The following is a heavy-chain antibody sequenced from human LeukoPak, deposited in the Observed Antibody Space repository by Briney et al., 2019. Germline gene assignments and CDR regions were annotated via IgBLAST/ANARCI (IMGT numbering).Heavy chain of an antibody. CDR1: GFTFSNAW. Sequence: GGSLRLSCAASGFTFSNAWMSCVRQAPGKGLECLVRIKSKTDGGTTDYAAPVKGRFTISRDDSKNTLYLQMNSLKTEDTAVYYCTTESVYSNYVGWGQGTLVTVSS. D-gene: IGHD4-11*01. CDR3: TTESVYSNYVG. V-gene: IGHV3-15*01. CDR2: IKSKTDGGTT. J-gene: IGHJ4*02.